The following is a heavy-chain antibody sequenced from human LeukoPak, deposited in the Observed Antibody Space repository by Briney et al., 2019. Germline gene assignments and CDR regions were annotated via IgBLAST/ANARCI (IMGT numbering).Heavy chain of an antibody. J-gene: IGHJ4*02. Sequence: GRSLRLSCAASGFTFSSYGMHWVRQAPGKGLEWVAVISYDGSNKYYADSVKGRFTISRDNSKNTLYLQMNSLRAEDTAVYYCAKGGSITMIVVVINSPFDYWGQGTLVTVSS. CDR1: GFTFSSYG. CDR2: ISYDGSNK. D-gene: IGHD3-22*01. CDR3: AKGGSITMIVVVINSPFDY. V-gene: IGHV3-30*18.